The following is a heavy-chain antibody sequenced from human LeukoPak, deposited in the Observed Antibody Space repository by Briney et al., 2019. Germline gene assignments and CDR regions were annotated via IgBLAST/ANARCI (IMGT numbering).Heavy chain of an antibody. D-gene: IGHD2-15*01. CDR2: MSGDGATT. Sequence: GGSLRLSCAASGFTFSSYGMSWVRQAPGKGLEWVSAMSGDGATTYYADSVKGRFTISRDNSKNALYLQMNSLRAEDTAVYYCAKDGGSDPDAFDIWGQGTMVTVSS. J-gene: IGHJ3*02. CDR1: GFTFSSYG. V-gene: IGHV3-23*01. CDR3: AKDGGSDPDAFDI.